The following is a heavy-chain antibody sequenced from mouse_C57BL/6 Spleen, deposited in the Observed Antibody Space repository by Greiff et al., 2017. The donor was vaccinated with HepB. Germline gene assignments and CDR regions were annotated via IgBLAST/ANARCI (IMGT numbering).Heavy chain of an antibody. CDR2: ISSGSSTI. V-gene: IGHV5-17*01. D-gene: IGHD2-13*01. CDR1: GFTFSDYG. J-gene: IGHJ4*01. CDR3: ARRLGYAMDD. Sequence: EVQLVESGGGLVKPGGSLKLSCAASGFTFSDYGMHWVRQAPEKGLAWVAYISSGSSTIYYADTVKGRFPISRDNAQNTLFLQMTRLRSEDTAMYYGARRLGYAMDDWGQGTSGTVSS.